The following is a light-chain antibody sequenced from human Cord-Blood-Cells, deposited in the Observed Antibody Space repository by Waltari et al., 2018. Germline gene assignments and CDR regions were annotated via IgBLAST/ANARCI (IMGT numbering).Light chain of an antibody. J-gene: IGLJ1*01. CDR2: EVS. CDR1: SSAVGGDTS. V-gene: IGLV2-14*01. CDR3: SSYTSSSTLV. Sequence: QSALTQPASVSGSPGQSITISCTGPSSAVGGDTSVSLYQKHPGKAPKLMIYEVSNRPSGVSNRFSCSKSGNTASLTISGLQAEDEADYYCSSYTSSSTLVFGTGTKVTVL.